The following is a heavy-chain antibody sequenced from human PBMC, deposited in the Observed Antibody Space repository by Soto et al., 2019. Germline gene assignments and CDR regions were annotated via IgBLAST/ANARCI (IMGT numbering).Heavy chain of an antibody. Sequence: AGGSLRLSCAASGFTFSNAWIKWVRQAPGKGLEWVSLIGESGTPTYYADSVKGRFTISRDNSGNTLFLEMYSLRAEDTAVYYCARYIPGVRYYGMDVWGQGTTVTVSS. CDR3: ARYIPGVRYYGMDV. D-gene: IGHD2-2*01. V-gene: IGHV3-23*01. CDR2: IGESGTPT. CDR1: GFTFSNAW. J-gene: IGHJ6*02.